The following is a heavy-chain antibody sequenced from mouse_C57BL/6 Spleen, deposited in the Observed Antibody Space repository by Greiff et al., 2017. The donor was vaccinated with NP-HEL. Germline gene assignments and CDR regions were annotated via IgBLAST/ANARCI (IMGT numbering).Heavy chain of an antibody. CDR2: IYPGDGDT. Sequence: QVQLKESGAELVKPGASVKISCKASGYAFSSYWMNWVKQRPGKGLEWIGQIYPGDGDTNYNGKFKGKATLTADKSSSPAYMQLSSLTSEDSAVYFCARGYYDYERARDWYFDVWGTGTTVTVSS. CDR3: ARGYYDYERARDWYFDV. V-gene: IGHV1-80*01. J-gene: IGHJ1*03. D-gene: IGHD2-4*01. CDR1: GYAFSSYW.